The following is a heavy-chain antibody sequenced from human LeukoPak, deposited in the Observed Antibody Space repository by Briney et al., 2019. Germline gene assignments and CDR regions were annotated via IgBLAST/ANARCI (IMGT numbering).Heavy chain of an antibody. J-gene: IGHJ4*02. V-gene: IGHV3-64*01. CDR2: ISSNGGST. Sequence: GGSLRLSCAASGFTFSSYAMHWVRQAPGKGLEYVSAISSNGGSTYYANSVKGRFTISRDNSKNTLYLQMNSLRAEDTAVYYCARPDTAYGYFDYWGQGTLVTVSS. CDR1: GFTFSSYA. D-gene: IGHD5-18*01. CDR3: ARPDTAYGYFDY.